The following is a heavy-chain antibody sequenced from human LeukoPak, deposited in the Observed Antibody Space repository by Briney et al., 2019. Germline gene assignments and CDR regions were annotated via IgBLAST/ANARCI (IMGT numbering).Heavy chain of an antibody. Sequence: PGGSLRLSCVASGFTFSDHYMDWVRQAPGKGLEWVGRTRNKANSYTTEYAASVKGRFTIARDDSKNSLYLRMNSLKTEDTAVYYCARVARPSGSYDASDNWGQGRMVTVSS. J-gene: IGHJ3*02. D-gene: IGHD1-26*01. CDR2: TRNKANSYTT. V-gene: IGHV3-72*01. CDR3: ARVARPSGSYDASDN. CDR1: GFTFSDHY.